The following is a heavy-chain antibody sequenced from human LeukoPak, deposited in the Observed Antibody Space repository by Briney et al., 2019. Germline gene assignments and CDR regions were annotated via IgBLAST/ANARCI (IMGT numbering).Heavy chain of an antibody. J-gene: IGHJ4*02. D-gene: IGHD1-26*01. CDR1: GDSTSSDRYY. Sequence: SETLSLTCTVSGDSTSSDRYYGGWVRQPPGKGLEWIGNIYYSGSTYYNPSLKSRVTMSVDTSKNQFFLKLNSVTAADTAVYYCARGRPYSGGYHLDYWGQGTLVTV. V-gene: IGHV4-39*01. CDR2: IYYSGST. CDR3: ARGRPYSGGYHLDY.